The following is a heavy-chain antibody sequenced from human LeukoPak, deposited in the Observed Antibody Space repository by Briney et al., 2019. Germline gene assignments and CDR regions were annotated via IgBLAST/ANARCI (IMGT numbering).Heavy chain of an antibody. CDR1: GYTFTSYH. CDR2: INPSGGST. J-gene: IGHJ4*02. D-gene: IGHD5-12*01. Sequence: GASVKVSCKASGYTFTSYHMHWVRQAPGQGLEWMGIINPSGGSTSYAQKFQGRVTMTRDTSTSTVYMELSSLRSEDTAVYYCARDLDLYGGYVNYFDYWGQGTLVTVSS. CDR3: ARDLDLYGGYVNYFDY. V-gene: IGHV1-46*01.